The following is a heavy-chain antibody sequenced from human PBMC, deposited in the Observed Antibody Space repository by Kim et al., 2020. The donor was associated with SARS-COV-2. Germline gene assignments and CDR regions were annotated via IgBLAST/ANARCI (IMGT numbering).Heavy chain of an antibody. Sequence: SETLSLTCSVSGVSVRDNNFYWGWIRQSPGKGLEWIGTVYYSGSTYYNPSLKSRLSISVDRSRNQLSLRLNSVTAADTAVYFCARVRSTDFFFFDFWGRG. CDR3: ARVRSTDFFFFDF. J-gene: IGHJ4*02. V-gene: IGHV4-39*01. D-gene: IGHD2-8*02. CDR1: GVSVRDNNFY. CDR2: VYYSGST.